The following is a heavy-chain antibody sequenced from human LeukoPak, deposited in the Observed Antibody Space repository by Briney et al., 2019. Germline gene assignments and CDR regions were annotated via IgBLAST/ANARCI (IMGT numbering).Heavy chain of an antibody. D-gene: IGHD5-12*01. CDR2: ISGSGGDT. Sequence: PGGSLRLSCAASGFTFTNYAMNWVRQAPGKGLEWVSAISGSGGDTFYADSVKGRFSISRDNSRNTLYLQMNSLRVEDTAVYYCAKERVATPCFDYWGQGTLVTVSS. J-gene: IGHJ4*02. CDR1: GFTFTNYA. V-gene: IGHV3-23*01. CDR3: AKERVATPCFDY.